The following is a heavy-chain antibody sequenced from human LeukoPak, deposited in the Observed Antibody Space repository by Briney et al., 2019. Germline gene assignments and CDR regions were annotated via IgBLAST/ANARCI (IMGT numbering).Heavy chain of an antibody. Sequence: SETLSLTCTVSGGSISSSSYYWGWIRQPPGKGLEWIGSISYSGSTYYNPSLKSRVTISVDTSKNQFSLKLSSVTAADTAVYYCARSGRDSGSYYGAFDIWGQGTMVTVSS. CDR2: ISYSGST. J-gene: IGHJ3*02. CDR1: GGSISSSSYY. CDR3: ARSGRDSGSYYGAFDI. V-gene: IGHV4-39*07. D-gene: IGHD1-26*01.